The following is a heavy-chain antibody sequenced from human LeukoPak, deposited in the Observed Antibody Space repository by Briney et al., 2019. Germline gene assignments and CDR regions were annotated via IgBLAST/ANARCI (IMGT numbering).Heavy chain of an antibody. J-gene: IGHJ6*02. D-gene: IGHD1-26*01. CDR1: GFTFSNFA. CDR3: AKEALVGGTSLDGYYFYGMDV. Sequence: QSGGSLRLSCAASGFTFSNFAMHWVRQAPGKGLEWVAVISYDGSIKYYADSVKGRFTISRDNSKNTLYLQMNSLRAEDTAVYYCAKEALVGGTSLDGYYFYGMDVWGQGTTVTVSS. V-gene: IGHV3-30*04. CDR2: ISYDGSIK.